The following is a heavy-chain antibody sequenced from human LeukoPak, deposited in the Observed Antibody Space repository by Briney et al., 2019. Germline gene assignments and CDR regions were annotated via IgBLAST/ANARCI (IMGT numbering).Heavy chain of an antibody. CDR1: GSTFTIYG. CDR3: ARVPHCGGDCYEFDY. Sequence: GASVNLSFKASGSTFTIYGISWERQAHGPGLGLMGWISVYNGNTNYAQNLQGRRTTTTDTPTSTTYMQLRSLRSDDTAVYYCARVPHCGGDCYEFDYWGQGTLVTVSS. V-gene: IGHV1-18*01. CDR2: ISVYNGNT. D-gene: IGHD2-21*02. J-gene: IGHJ4*02.